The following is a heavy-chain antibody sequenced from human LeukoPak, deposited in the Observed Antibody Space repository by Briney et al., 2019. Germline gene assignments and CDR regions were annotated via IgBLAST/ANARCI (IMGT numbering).Heavy chain of an antibody. CDR1: GGSISNYY. V-gene: IGHV4-59*01. Sequence: KPSETLSLTCTVSGGSISNYYWSWIRQPPGKGLEWVGYIYYSGSTNYNPSLKSRVTISVDTSKNQFSLKLSSVTAADTAVYYCARVAHCSSTTCYQRIFDYWGQGTLVTVSS. D-gene: IGHD2-2*01. J-gene: IGHJ4*02. CDR3: ARVAHCSSTTCYQRIFDY. CDR2: IYYSGST.